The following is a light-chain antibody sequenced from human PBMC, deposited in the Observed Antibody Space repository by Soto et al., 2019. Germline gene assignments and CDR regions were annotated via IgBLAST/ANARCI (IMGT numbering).Light chain of an antibody. V-gene: IGKV3-20*01. CDR3: QQYGSSPPIT. CDR2: ETS. Sequence: EIVLTQSPGTLSLSPGERATLSCRASQSFSSSYLAWYQQKPGQAPRLLIYETSSRATGIPDRFSGSGSGTDFTLTISRLEPEDFAVYYCQQYGSSPPITLGQGTRLEIK. CDR1: QSFSSSY. J-gene: IGKJ5*01.